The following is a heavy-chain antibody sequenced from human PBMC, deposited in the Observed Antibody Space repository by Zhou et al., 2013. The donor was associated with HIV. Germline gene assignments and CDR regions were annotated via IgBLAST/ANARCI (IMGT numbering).Heavy chain of an antibody. J-gene: IGHJ4*02. CDR3: AREAPGSGYDFDY. V-gene: IGHV1-69*04. CDR1: GGTFSSYA. CDR2: IIPILGIA. Sequence: QVQLVQSGAEVKKPGSSVKVSCKASGGTFSSYAISWVRQAPGQGLEWMGRIIPILGIANYAQKFQGRVTITADKSTSTAYMELSSLRSEDTAVYYCAREAPGSGYDFDYWGQGTLVTVSS. D-gene: IGHD5-12*01.